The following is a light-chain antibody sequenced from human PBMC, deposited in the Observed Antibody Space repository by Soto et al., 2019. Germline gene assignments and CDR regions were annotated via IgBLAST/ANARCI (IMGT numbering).Light chain of an antibody. J-gene: IGKJ5*01. CDR3: RQYDSQPIP. CDR2: GAS. CDR1: QSVSSSY. Sequence: EIVLTQSPGTLSLSPGERATLSCRASQSVSSSYLAWYQQKPGQAPRLLIYGASSRATGIPDRFSGSGSGKYFNLTLSRLEPEDFAVYYCRQYDSQPIPVGQGARLEIK. V-gene: IGKV3-20*01.